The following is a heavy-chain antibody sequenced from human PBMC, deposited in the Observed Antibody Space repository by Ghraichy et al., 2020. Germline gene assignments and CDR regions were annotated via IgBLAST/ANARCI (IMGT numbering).Heavy chain of an antibody. Sequence: GESLNISCAASGFTFSSYAMSWVRQAPGKGLEWVSAISGSGGSTYYADSVKGRFTISRDNSKNTLYLQMNSLRAEDTAVYYCAKDGYSSGWYGANFDYWGQGTLVTVSS. CDR2: ISGSGGST. V-gene: IGHV3-23*01. D-gene: IGHD6-19*01. J-gene: IGHJ4*02. CDR1: GFTFSSYA. CDR3: AKDGYSSGWYGANFDY.